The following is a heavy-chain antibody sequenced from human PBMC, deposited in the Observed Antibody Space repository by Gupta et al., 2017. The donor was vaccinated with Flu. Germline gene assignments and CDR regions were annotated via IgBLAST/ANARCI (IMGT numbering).Heavy chain of an antibody. V-gene: IGHV3-49*03. CDR2: ISSKAYGGTT. CDR1: GFTFGDFM. D-gene: IGHD1-14*01. CDR3: NSGGITTAQY. Sequence: GLSLRLSCSGSGFTFGDFMMSWFRQAPGTGLEWIGFISSKAYGGTTEYAASVKGRFTISSDDSKTIAYLQMNSLTTEDTAVYYCNSGGITTAQYWGQGTRGTVSS. J-gene: IGHJ4*02.